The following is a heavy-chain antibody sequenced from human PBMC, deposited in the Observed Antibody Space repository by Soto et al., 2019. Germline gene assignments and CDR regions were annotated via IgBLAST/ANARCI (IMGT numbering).Heavy chain of an antibody. Sequence: SETLSLTRTVSGGSISSYYWSWIRQPAGKGLEWIGRIYTSGSTNYNPSLKSRVTMSVDTSKNQFSLKLSSVTAADTAVYYCAREMALLWFGELSNNYYYGMDVWGQGTTVTVSS. CDR1: GGSISSYY. CDR3: AREMALLWFGELSNNYYYGMDV. J-gene: IGHJ6*02. V-gene: IGHV4-4*07. D-gene: IGHD3-10*01. CDR2: IYTSGST.